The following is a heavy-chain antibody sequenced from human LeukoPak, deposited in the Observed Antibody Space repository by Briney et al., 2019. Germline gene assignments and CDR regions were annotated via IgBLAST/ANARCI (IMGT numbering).Heavy chain of an antibody. CDR2: IFSNDDK. J-gene: IGHJ4*02. CDR3: ARLRGDYSTYYFDY. CDR1: GFSLSNGKMG. D-gene: IGHD4-17*01. V-gene: IGHV2-26*01. Sequence: ESGPTLVNPTETLTLTCTVSGFSLSNGKMGVSWIRQPPGKALEWLAHIFSNDDKSYSTSLKSRLTISKDTSRSQVVLTMTNMDPVDTATYYCARLRGDYSTYYFDYWGQGTLVTVSS.